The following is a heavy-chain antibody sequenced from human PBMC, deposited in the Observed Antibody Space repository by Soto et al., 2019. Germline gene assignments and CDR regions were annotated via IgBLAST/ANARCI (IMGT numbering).Heavy chain of an antibody. CDR3: ARTYDFWSGYYV. J-gene: IGHJ6*04. CDR2: IYYSGST. CDR1: GGSISSSSYY. V-gene: IGHV4-39*01. D-gene: IGHD3-3*01. Sequence: SETLSLTCTVSGGSISSSSYYWGWIRQPPGKGLEWIGSIYYSGSTYYNPSLKSRVTISVDTSKNQFSLKLSSVTAADTAVYYCARTYDFWSGYYVWGKGTTVTVSS.